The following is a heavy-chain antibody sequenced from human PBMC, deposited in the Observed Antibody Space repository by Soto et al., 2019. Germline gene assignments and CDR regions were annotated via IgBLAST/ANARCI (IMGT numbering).Heavy chain of an antibody. J-gene: IGHJ4*02. Sequence: SETLSLTCSVSGVSISRGGNYWGWIRQPPGKGLEWIGYMHYDGSTFHNPSLKSRVTISSDTSKNQFSLKVRSVTATDTAVYYCARKKVGPSPPIDFWGQGPLVTVSS. D-gene: IGHD1-26*01. CDR1: GVSISRGGNY. CDR2: MHYDGST. CDR3: ARKKVGPSPPIDF. V-gene: IGHV4-31*03.